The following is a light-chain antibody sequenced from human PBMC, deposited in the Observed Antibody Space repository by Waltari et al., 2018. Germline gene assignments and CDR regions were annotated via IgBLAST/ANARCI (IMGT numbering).Light chain of an antibody. CDR1: QTAYIN. J-gene: IGKJ4*01. V-gene: IGKV1-5*03. Sequence: DIPLTQSPSALSASVGDRITITCRASQTAYINLAWYQQKPGKAPTVLVHKASKLENGVPSRFSGSGSETEFTFTISSLQPDDFATYYCKQYNKLPVTFGGGTRVDVK. CDR2: KAS. CDR3: KQYNKLPVT.